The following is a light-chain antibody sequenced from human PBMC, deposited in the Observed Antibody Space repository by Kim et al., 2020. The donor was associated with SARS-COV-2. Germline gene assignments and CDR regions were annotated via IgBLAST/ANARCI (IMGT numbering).Light chain of an antibody. CDR1: SSDVGAYNS. Sequence: QSALTQPHSVSGSPGQSVAISCTGTSSDVGAYNSVSWYQQHPGKAPKLIIFAVTKRPSGVPDRFSGSKSGNTASLTVSGLQAEDESHYYCCSYGGSYTVFGGGTQLTVL. CDR2: AVT. CDR3: CSYGGSYTV. J-gene: IGLJ3*02. V-gene: IGLV2-11*01.